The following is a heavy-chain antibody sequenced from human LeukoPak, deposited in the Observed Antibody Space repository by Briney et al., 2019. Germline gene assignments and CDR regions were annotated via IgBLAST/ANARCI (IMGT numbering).Heavy chain of an antibody. V-gene: IGHV4-39*07. CDR3: ARGTDILTGDNWFDP. CDR2: IYSRGNT. CDR1: GASISSSSSY. D-gene: IGHD3-9*01. Sequence: PSETLSLTCTVSGASISSSSSYWGWIRQPPGKGLEWLGNIYSRGNTYYKPSLRSRVTISVDTSKNQSSLKLSSVTAADTAVYYCARGTDILTGDNWFDPWGQGTLVTVSS. J-gene: IGHJ5*02.